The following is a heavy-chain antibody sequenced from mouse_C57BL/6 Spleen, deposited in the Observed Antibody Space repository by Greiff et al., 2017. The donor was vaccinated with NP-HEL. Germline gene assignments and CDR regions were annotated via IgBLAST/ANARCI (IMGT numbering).Heavy chain of an antibody. CDR2: INPSDSET. CDR3: ARVLDY. V-gene: IGHV1-61*01. Sequence: QVQLQQPGAELVRPGSSVKLSCKASGYTFTSYWMDWVKQRPGQGLEWIGNINPSDSETHYNQKFKDKATLTVDKSSSTAYLQLSSLPSEDSSVYYCARVLDYWGQGTSVTVSS. J-gene: IGHJ4*01. CDR1: GYTFTSYW.